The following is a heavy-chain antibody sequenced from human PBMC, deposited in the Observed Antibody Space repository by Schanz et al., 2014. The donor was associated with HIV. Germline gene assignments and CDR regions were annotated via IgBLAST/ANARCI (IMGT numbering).Heavy chain of an antibody. D-gene: IGHD6-6*01. CDR1: GFTFNSYA. CDR3: VGHGSSSS. CDR2: IRGGAGGT. J-gene: IGHJ5*02. V-gene: IGHV3-23*04. Sequence: EVQLVESGGGLVQPGRSLRLSCAASGFTFNSYAMNALSWVRQAPGRGLEWVSDIRGGAGGTYYADSVKGRFTISRDNSKSTLYLQMNRLRAEDTAVYYCVGHGSSSSWGLGTLVTVSS.